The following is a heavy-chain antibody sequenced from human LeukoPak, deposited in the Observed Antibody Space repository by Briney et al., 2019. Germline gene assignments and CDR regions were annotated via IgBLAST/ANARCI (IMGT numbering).Heavy chain of an antibody. V-gene: IGHV3-7*01. J-gene: IGHJ4*02. D-gene: IGHD5-24*01. CDR2: IKQDGSEK. CDR3: ARGRGRWLQLEPFDY. Sequence: GGSLRLSCAASGFTFSSYTMSWVRQAPGKGLEWVANIKQDGSEKYYVDSVKGRFTISRDNAKNSLYLQMNSLRAEDTAVYYCARGRGRWLQLEPFDYWGQGTLVTVSS. CDR1: GFTFSSYT.